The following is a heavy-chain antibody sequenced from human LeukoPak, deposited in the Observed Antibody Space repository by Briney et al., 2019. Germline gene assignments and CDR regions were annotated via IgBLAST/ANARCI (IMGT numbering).Heavy chain of an antibody. CDR3: AKVVNDFWSGYYPFWFDP. D-gene: IGHD3-3*01. J-gene: IGHJ5*02. CDR1: GCTFSSYA. Sequence: PGGSLSSSCAASGCTFSSYAMSGVRQPPGKRLEWVSAISGSGGTTYYADSVKGRSTSSRNNAKNTLYLQMNSLRAEDTAVYSCAKVVNDFWSGYYPFWFDPWGQGTLVTVSS. CDR2: ISGSGGTT. V-gene: IGHV3-23*01.